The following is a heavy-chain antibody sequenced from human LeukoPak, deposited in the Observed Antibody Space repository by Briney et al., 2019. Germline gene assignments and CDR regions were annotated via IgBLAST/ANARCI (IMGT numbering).Heavy chain of an antibody. V-gene: IGHV4-34*01. J-gene: IGHJ4*02. CDR1: GGSFSGYY. D-gene: IGHD3-22*01. Sequence: SETLSLTCAVYGGSFSGYYWSWIRQPPGKGLEWIGEINHSGSTNYNTSLKSRVTISVDTSKNQFSLKLSSVTAADTAVYYCARDRGYYYDSSGRKRADYWGQGTLVTVSS. CDR2: INHSGST. CDR3: ARDRGYYYDSSGRKRADY.